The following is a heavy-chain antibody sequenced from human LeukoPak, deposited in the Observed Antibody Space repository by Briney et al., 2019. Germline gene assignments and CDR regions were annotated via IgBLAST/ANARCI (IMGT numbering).Heavy chain of an antibody. J-gene: IGHJ1*01. Sequence: GGSLRLSCAASGFAFTTYGMSWVRQAPGKGLGWVSAISGSGGSTYYADSVKGRFTISRDNSKNTLYLQMNSLRAEDTAVYYCAKDHKYRCFQHWGQGTLVTVSS. CDR2: ISGSGGST. V-gene: IGHV3-23*01. CDR1: GFAFTTYG. CDR3: AKDHKYRCFQH. D-gene: IGHD1-14*01.